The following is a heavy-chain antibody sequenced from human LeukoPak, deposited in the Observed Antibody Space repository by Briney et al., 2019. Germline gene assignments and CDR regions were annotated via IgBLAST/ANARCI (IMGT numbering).Heavy chain of an antibody. CDR1: GFPFSRYS. V-gene: IGHV3-23*01. CDR2: VGGRGGDRT. CDR3: AKEGLLGGYFFDL. J-gene: IGHJ4*02. Sequence: QTGGSLRLSCAASGFPFSRYSMAWVRQAPGRGLDWVSTVGGRGGDRTFYADSVKGQFTVSRDNSRDTVYLQMNNLGADDTAIYYCAKEGLLGGYFFDLWGQGAPVTVSS. D-gene: IGHD1-26*01.